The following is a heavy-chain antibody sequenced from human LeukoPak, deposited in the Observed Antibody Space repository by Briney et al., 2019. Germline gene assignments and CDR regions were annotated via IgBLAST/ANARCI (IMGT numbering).Heavy chain of an antibody. Sequence: GASVKVSCKASGYTFTSYDINWVRQATGQGLEWMGWMNPNSGNTGYAQKFQGRVTMTRNTSISTAYMELSSLRSEDTAVYYCARVFDSNGYYPYYFDYWGQGTLVTVSS. CDR2: MNPNSGNT. J-gene: IGHJ4*02. D-gene: IGHD3-22*01. V-gene: IGHV1-8*01. CDR3: ARVFDSNGYYPYYFDY. CDR1: GYTFTSYD.